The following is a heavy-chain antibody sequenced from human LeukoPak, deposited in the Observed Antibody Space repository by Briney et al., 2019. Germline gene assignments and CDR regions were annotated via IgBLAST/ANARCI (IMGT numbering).Heavy chain of an antibody. J-gene: IGHJ3*01. CDR2: IYYSGRT. Sequence: KSSETLSLTCTVSGGSISSSSYYWGWIRHPPGKGLEWIGSIYYSGRTYYNPSLKSRLTISVDTSKNQFSLKLSSVTAADTAVYYCASLPYSEGALDVWGQGTMVTVSS. D-gene: IGHD6-13*01. CDR3: ASLPYSEGALDV. CDR1: GGSISSSSYY. V-gene: IGHV4-39*01.